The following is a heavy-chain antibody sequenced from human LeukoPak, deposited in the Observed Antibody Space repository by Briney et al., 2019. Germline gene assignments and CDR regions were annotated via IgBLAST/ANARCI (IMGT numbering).Heavy chain of an antibody. CDR1: GGTFSDYS. CDR3: ARGGRRLPAARPFKAGTWFDP. Sequence: SETLSLTCGVYGGTFSDYSWSWIRQPPGRGLEWIGEISHSGSTNYNKSLKSRVTISVDTSKTQFTLNLTSVIAADTATYDCARGGRRLPAARPFKAGTWFDPWGQGTLVTVSS. D-gene: IGHD2-2*01. J-gene: IGHJ5*02. CDR2: ISHSGST. V-gene: IGHV4-34*01.